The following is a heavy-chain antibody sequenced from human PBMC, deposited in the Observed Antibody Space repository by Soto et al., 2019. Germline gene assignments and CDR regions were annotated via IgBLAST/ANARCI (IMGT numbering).Heavy chain of an antibody. CDR2: ISGSGGST. J-gene: IGHJ6*02. CDR1: GFTFSSYA. Sequence: EVQLLESGGGLVQPGGSLRLSCAASGFTFSSYAMSWVRQAPGKGLEWVSAISGSGGSTYYADSVKGRFTISRDNSKNTLYLQMNSLRAEDTAVYYCAKDRTPRYSSSWGYYYYGMDVWGQGTTVTVSS. D-gene: IGHD6-13*01. CDR3: AKDRTPRYSSSWGYYYYGMDV. V-gene: IGHV3-23*01.